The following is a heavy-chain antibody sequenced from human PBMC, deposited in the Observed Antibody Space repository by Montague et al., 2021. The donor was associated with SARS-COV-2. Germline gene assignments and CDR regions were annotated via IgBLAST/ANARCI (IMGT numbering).Heavy chain of an antibody. CDR3: ATLSRRTAAGTRDYFGLDV. D-gene: IGHD6-13*01. CDR2: INYSGKT. V-gene: IGHV4-39*01. J-gene: IGHJ6*02. Sequence: SETLSLTCTVSGGSISSGTYYWGWVRQPPGKGLEWIGTINYSGKTYYNPSLKSRVTISVDTSKNQFSLKVTSVTAADTAVYYCATLSRRTAAGTRDYFGLDVWGQGTTVVVSS. CDR1: GGSISSGTYY.